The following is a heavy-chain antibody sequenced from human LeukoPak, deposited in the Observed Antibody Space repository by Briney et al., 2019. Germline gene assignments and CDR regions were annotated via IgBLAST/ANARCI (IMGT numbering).Heavy chain of an antibody. CDR1: GGSISSYY. CDR3: AREIQLWSQFDY. J-gene: IGHJ4*02. D-gene: IGHD5-18*01. CDR2: IYTSGST. Sequence: SETQSLTCTVSGGSISSYYWSWIRQPAGKGLEWIGRIYTSGSTNYNPSLKSRVTMSVDTSKNQFSLKLSSVTAADTAVYYCAREIQLWSQFDYWGQGTLVTVSS. V-gene: IGHV4-4*07.